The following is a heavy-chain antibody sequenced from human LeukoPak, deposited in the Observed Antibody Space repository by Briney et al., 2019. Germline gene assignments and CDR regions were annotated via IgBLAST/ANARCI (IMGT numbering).Heavy chain of an antibody. Sequence: PSETLSLTCDVSGGCFSGNYWSWNRQPPGQGLEWIGEINHSGSTNYNPSLKSRVTISVHTSKNQFSLKLSSVTAADTAVYYCAREPGDHEVYWGQGTLVTVSS. D-gene: IGHD4-17*01. J-gene: IGHJ4*02. V-gene: IGHV4-34*01. CDR3: AREPGDHEVY. CDR1: GGCFSGNY. CDR2: INHSGST.